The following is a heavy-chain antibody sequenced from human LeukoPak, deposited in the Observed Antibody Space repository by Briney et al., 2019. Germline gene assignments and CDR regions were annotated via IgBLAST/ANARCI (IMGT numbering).Heavy chain of an antibody. Sequence: SETLSLTCTVSGGSISSYYWSWIRQPPGKGLEWIGYIYYSGSTNYNPSLKSRVTISVDTSKNQFSLKLSSVTAADTAVYYCASSAPGVYYYDSSGYYNFDYWGQGTLVTVSS. V-gene: IGHV4-59*01. CDR2: IYYSGST. J-gene: IGHJ4*02. CDR3: ASSAPGVYYYDSSGYYNFDY. CDR1: GGSISSYY. D-gene: IGHD3-22*01.